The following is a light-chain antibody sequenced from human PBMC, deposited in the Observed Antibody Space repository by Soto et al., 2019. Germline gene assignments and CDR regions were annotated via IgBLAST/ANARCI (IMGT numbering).Light chain of an antibody. CDR1: QDINNF. CDR3: QQYDYFPRT. CDR2: DAS. J-gene: IGKJ4*01. Sequence: DIQMTQSPSSLSASVGDRVTITCQASQDINNFLSWYQQKPGKSPKLLIYDASNLETGVPSRFSGSGSGTTFIFTISSLQADDIATYYCQQYDYFPRTFGGGTKVEIK. V-gene: IGKV1-33*01.